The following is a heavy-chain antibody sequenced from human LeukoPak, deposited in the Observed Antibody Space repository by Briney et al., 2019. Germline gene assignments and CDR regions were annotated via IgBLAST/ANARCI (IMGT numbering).Heavy chain of an antibody. CDR1: GGSISSGGYY. CDR2: IYYSGST. V-gene: IGHV4-31*03. CDR3: ARDHPTGGAFDI. D-gene: IGHD2-15*01. Sequence: SETLSLTCTVSGGSISSGGYYWSWIRQHPGKGLAWIGYIYYSGSTYYNPSLKSRVTISVDTSKNQFSLKLSSVTAADTAVYYCARDHPTGGAFDIWGQGTMVTVSS. J-gene: IGHJ3*02.